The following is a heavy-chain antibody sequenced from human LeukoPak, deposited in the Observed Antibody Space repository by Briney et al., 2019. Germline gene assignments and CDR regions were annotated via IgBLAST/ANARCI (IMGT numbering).Heavy chain of an antibody. J-gene: IGHJ4*02. V-gene: IGHV3-33*01. CDR3: AREGPYSTMYYFDY. D-gene: IGHD6-13*01. CDR1: GFTFSTYG. CDR2: IWPDGSYK. Sequence: PGWSLRLSCAASGFTFSTYGIHWVRQAPGKGLEWVAAIWPDGSYKYYADSVKGRFTISRDNSKNTLYLQMNSLRAEDTAVYYCAREGPYSTMYYFDYWGQGTLVTVSS.